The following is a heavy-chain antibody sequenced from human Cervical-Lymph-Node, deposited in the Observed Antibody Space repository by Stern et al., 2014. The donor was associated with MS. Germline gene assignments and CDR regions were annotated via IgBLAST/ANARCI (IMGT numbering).Heavy chain of an antibody. CDR3: ARRSDCPSPSCNVHWFDP. V-gene: IGHV5-10-1*03. CDR2: IDPSNSYI. J-gene: IGHJ5*02. D-gene: IGHD2-2*01. CDR1: GYTFTENW. Sequence: EVQLVESGGEVKKPGESLTISCKSSGYTFTENWITWVRHIPGTGLERLGTIDPSNSYINYNASFQGHVSFSVDKSIGTACLHWNSLKASDTAIYYCARRSDCPSPSCNVHWFDPWGQGTLVTVSS.